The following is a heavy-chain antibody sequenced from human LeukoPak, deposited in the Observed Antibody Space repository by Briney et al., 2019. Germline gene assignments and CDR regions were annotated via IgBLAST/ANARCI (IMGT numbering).Heavy chain of an antibody. CDR3: ARSVVVTAPIAY. V-gene: IGHV4-39*07. CDR2: IYYSGIT. CDR1: GGSLSSSNYY. Sequence: SETLSLTCTVSGGSLSSSNYYWGWIRQPPGTGLEWIGTIYYSGITYYNPSLKSRVTMSVDTSKNQFSLKLNSVTAADTAVYYCARSVVVTAPIAYWGQGTLVTVSS. J-gene: IGHJ4*02. D-gene: IGHD2-21*02.